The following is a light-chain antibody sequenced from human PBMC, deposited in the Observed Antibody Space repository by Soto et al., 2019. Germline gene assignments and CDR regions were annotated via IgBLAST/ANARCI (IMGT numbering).Light chain of an antibody. CDR2: GAS. J-gene: IGKJ1*01. CDR1: QSVSSN. Sequence: EIVMTQSPATLSVTPGERATLSCRASQSVSSNLAWYQQKPGHAPRLLIYGASTRATGIPARFSGSGSGTEFTLTISSLQSEDFAVYYCQQYNNWPRTFGQGTMVDIK. CDR3: QQYNNWPRT. V-gene: IGKV3-15*01.